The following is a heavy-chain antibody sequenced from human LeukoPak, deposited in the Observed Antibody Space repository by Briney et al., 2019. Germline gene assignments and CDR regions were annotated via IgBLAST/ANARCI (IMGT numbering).Heavy chain of an antibody. Sequence: GGSLRLSCAASGFTFSSYWMSWVRQAPGKGLEWVANIKQDGSEKYYVDSVKGRFTISRDNAKNSLYLQMNSLRAEDTAVYYCASLPPPIAAAWNYWGQGTLVTVSS. CDR1: GFTFSSYW. CDR3: ASLPPPIAAAWNY. D-gene: IGHD6-13*01. CDR2: IKQDGSEK. V-gene: IGHV3-7*03. J-gene: IGHJ4*02.